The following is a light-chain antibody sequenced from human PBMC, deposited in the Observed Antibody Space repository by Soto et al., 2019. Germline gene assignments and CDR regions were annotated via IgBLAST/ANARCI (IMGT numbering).Light chain of an antibody. J-gene: IGKJ1*01. CDR3: QQYGISPMT. Sequence: TLSPGTLSLTPDERAALSCRASESVSGSYIVWYQQKVGQSPRLLIYGASNRATGIPDRFSGSGSGTDFTLTISRLEPEDFAMYYCQQYGISPMTFGQGAKVDI. V-gene: IGKV3-20*01. CDR2: GAS. CDR1: ESVSGSY.